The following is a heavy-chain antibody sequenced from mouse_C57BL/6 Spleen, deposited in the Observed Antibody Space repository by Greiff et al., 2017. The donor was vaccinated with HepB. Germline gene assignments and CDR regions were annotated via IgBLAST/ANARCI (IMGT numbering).Heavy chain of an antibody. CDR2: IDPETDGT. V-gene: IGHV1-15*01. CDR3: TSEGTTVVGDY. D-gene: IGHD1-1*01. Sequence: QVQLQQSGAELVRPGASVTLSCKASGYTFTDYEMHWVKQTPVHGLEWIGAIDPETDGTAYNPKFKGKAILTADKSSSTAYMELRSLTSEDYAVYYCTSEGTTVVGDYWGQGTTLTVSS. J-gene: IGHJ2*01. CDR1: GYTFTDYE.